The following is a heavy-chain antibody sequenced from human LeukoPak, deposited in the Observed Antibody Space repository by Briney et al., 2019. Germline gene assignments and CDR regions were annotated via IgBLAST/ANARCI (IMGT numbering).Heavy chain of an antibody. CDR3: ASRLGDY. CDR1: GFTFSSYG. D-gene: IGHD3-16*01. V-gene: IGHV3-7*01. CDR2: IKQDGSEK. Sequence: PGGSLRLSCAASGFTFSSYGMHWVRQAPGKGLEWVANIKQDGSEKYYVDSVKGRFTISRDNAKNSLYLQMNSLRAEDTAVYYCASRLGDYWGQGTLVTVSS. J-gene: IGHJ4*02.